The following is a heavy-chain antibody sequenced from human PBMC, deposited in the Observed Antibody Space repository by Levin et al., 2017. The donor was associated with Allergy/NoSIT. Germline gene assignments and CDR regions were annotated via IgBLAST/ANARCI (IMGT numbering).Heavy chain of an antibody. CDR1: GFTFSSYS. CDR3: ARDPQYGGWYLDY. Sequence: GGSLRLSCAASGFTFSSYSMNWVRQAPGKGLEWVSYISSSSSTIYYADSVKGRFTISRDNAKNSLYLQMNSLRAEDTAVYYCARDPQYGGWYLDYWGQGTLVTVSS. J-gene: IGHJ4*02. D-gene: IGHD5-12*01. CDR2: ISSSSSTI. V-gene: IGHV3-48*01.